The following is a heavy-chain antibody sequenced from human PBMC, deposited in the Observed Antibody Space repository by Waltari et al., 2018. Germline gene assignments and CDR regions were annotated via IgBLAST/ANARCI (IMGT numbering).Heavy chain of an antibody. CDR2: INHSGST. Sequence: QVQLQQWGAGLLKPSETLSLTFAVYGGSFSGYYGSRTRQPPGKGTERIGEINHSGSTNYNPSRKSRVTISVETSKNQFSLKLSSVTAADTAVYYCARNPKVVVPAVNGGSYYYYYMDVWGKGTTVTVSS. D-gene: IGHD2-2*01. CDR3: ARNPKVVVPAVNGGSYYYYYMDV. J-gene: IGHJ6*03. CDR1: GGSFSGYY. V-gene: IGHV4-34*01.